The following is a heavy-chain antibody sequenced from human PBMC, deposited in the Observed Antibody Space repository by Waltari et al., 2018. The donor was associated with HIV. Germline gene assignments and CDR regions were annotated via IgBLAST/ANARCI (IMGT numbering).Heavy chain of an antibody. CDR1: GSPCNSYA. J-gene: IGHJ4*02. CDR2: ISYDGRHI. V-gene: IGHV3-30*04. D-gene: IGHD1-20*01. CDR3: ARAYNWNIRSPGFCDF. Sequence: QVQLVDSGGGVVQPGRSLRLSCAASGSPCNSYALHWVRQAPGKGLEWVAVISYDGRHIFYADSVRGRFTISRDNSKNTLYLQMNSLTPADTAVYYCARAYNWNIRSPGFCDFWGQGTLVTVSS.